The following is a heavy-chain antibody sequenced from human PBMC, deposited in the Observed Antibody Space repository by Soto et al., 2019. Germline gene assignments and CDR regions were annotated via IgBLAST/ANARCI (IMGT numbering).Heavy chain of an antibody. CDR1: GGSISSSSYY. J-gene: IGHJ5*02. Sequence: SETLSLTCTVSGGSISSSSYYWGWIRQPPGKGLEWIGSIYYSGSTYYNPSLKSRVTISVDTSKNQFSLKLSSVTAADTAVYYCARGDSSGKMGWFDPWGQGTLVTVSS. CDR3: ARGDSSGKMGWFDP. CDR2: IYYSGST. D-gene: IGHD3-22*01. V-gene: IGHV4-39*01.